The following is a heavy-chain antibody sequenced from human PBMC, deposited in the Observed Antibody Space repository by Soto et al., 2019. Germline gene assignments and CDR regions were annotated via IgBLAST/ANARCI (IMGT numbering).Heavy chain of an antibody. V-gene: IGHV3-30*04. CDR3: ARGGPLSGHFDL. CDR1: GFTFSRFA. CDR2: MSYDGKNE. J-gene: IGHJ4*02. D-gene: IGHD2-8*02. Sequence: GGSLRLSCTGSGFTFSRFALDWVRQAPGKGLEWVAVMSYDGKNEHYADSVKGRFTISRDNSKNTLFLDMKSLKIEDTAMYFCARGGPLSGHFDLWGPGTLVTVSS.